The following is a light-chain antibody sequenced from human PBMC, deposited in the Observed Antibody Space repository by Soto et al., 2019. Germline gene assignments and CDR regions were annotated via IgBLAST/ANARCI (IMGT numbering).Light chain of an antibody. V-gene: IGKV3-20*01. Sequence: EIVLTQSPGTLSLSPGERATLSCRASQSVSSSYLAWYQQKPGQAPRLLIYGASTRATGIPDRFSGSGSGTDFSLTISRLESEDFAVYCCQQYGSSPLTFGGGTKVEIK. CDR1: QSVSSSY. CDR3: QQYGSSPLT. J-gene: IGKJ4*01. CDR2: GAS.